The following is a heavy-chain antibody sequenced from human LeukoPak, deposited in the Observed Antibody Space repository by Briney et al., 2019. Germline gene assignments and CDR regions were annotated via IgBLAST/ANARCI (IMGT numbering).Heavy chain of an antibody. V-gene: IGHV3-23*01. CDR1: GFTFSSYA. Sequence: GGSPRLSCAASGFTFSSYAMSWVRQAPGKGLEWVSAISGSGGSTYYADSVKGRFTISRDNSKDTLYLQMNSLGAEDTAVYYCAKDAPVNIVVVPAANSWGQGTLVTVSS. CDR3: AKDAPVNIVVVPAANS. D-gene: IGHD2-2*01. J-gene: IGHJ4*02. CDR2: ISGSGGST.